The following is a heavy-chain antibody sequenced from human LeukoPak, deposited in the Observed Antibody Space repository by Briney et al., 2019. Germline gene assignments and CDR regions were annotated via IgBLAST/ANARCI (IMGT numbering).Heavy chain of an antibody. CDR3: ARTRYGSGSYTYLDY. CDR2: IFHSGST. D-gene: IGHD3-10*01. J-gene: IGHJ4*02. V-gene: IGHV4-4*02. CDR1: SGSIFSSNW. Sequence: SETLSLTCAVSSGSIFSSNWWSWVRQPPGKGLEWIGQIFHSGSTSYSPSLKSRVTISVDTSKNQFSLKLSSVTAADTAVYYCARTRYGSGSYTYLDYWGQGTLVTVSS.